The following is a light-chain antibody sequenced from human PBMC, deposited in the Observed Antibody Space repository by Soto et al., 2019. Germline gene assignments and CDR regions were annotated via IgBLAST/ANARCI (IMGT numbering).Light chain of an antibody. J-gene: IGLJ3*02. V-gene: IGLV2-14*01. Sequence: QSALTQPSSVSGSTGQSITISCTGTSSDVGAYNYVSWYQQHPGKAPKVMIYDVNNRPSGVSNRFSGSKSGNTASLTISGLQAEDEADYYCSSYTSSSTVVFGGGTKLTV. CDR1: SSDVGAYNY. CDR3: SSYTSSSTVV. CDR2: DVN.